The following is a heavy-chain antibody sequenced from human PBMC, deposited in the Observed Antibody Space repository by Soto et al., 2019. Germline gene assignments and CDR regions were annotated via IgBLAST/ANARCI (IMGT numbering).Heavy chain of an antibody. Sequence: QVQLVESGGGVVQPGRSLRLSCAASGFTFSNYGIHWVRQAPGKGLEWVAVISYDGNNKYYADSVEGRFTISRDNSKNTVYLQMNSLRDEDTAMYYCAKVTGYCTKGVCLSNWLDSWGQGTLVTVSS. CDR3: AKVTGYCTKGVCLSNWLDS. CDR1: GFTFSNYG. V-gene: IGHV3-30*18. J-gene: IGHJ5*01. CDR2: ISYDGNNK. D-gene: IGHD2-8*01.